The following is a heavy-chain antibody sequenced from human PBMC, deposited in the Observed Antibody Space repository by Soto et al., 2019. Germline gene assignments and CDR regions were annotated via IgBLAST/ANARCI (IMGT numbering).Heavy chain of an antibody. CDR1: GGTFSSYA. CDR2: IIPIFGTA. D-gene: IGHD3-22*01. CDR3: AREGGGTYYYDSSGYYPSDMDV. J-gene: IGHJ6*02. Sequence: QVQLVQSGAEVKKPGSSVKVSCKASGGTFSSYAISWVRQAPGQGLEWMGGIIPIFGTANYAQKLQAGVTINAHESTSTAYLERGGLRSEGTAGYYCAREGGGTYYYDSSGYYPSDMDVWGQGTTVTVSS. V-gene: IGHV1-69*01.